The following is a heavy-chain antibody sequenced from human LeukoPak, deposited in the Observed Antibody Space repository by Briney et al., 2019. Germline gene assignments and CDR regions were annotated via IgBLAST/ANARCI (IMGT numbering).Heavy chain of an antibody. CDR3: ASSYSNSWYDY. CDR1: GGSFSGYY. CDR2: IYDSGNT. V-gene: IGHV4-31*11. D-gene: IGHD6-13*01. Sequence: PSETLSLTCAVYGGSFSGYYWSWIRQHPGKGLEWIGYIYDSGNTYYNPSLKSRVTISVDTSKNQFSLKLSSVTAADTAVYYCASSYSNSWYDYWGQGTLVTVSS. J-gene: IGHJ4*02.